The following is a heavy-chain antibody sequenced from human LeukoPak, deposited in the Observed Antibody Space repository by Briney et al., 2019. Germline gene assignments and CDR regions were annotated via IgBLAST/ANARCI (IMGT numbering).Heavy chain of an antibody. V-gene: IGHV5-51*01. J-gene: IGHJ4*02. CDR2: IYPDDSDT. CDR1: GYSFTTYW. Sequence: GESLKISCKGSGYSFTTYWIGWVRQMPGKGLEWMGIIYPDDSDTRYSPSFQGQVTISADKSISTAYLQWSSLKASDTAMYYCARTYCGGDCYYSYFDYWGQGTLVTVSS. CDR3: ARTYCGGDCYYSYFDY. D-gene: IGHD2-21*02.